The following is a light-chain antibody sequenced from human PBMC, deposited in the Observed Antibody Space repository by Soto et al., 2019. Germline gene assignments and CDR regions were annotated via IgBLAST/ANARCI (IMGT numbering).Light chain of an antibody. V-gene: IGLV2-14*03. Sequence: QSVLTQPASVSGSPGQSITISCTGTSIDVGHPYNYVSWYQQYPGKAPKLLILGVSNRPSGISGRFSGSKSGNTASLTISGLHPEDEADYYCMSYIASTSTHWVLGGGTKLTVL. J-gene: IGLJ3*02. CDR1: SIDVGHPYNY. CDR2: GVS. CDR3: MSYIASTSTHWV.